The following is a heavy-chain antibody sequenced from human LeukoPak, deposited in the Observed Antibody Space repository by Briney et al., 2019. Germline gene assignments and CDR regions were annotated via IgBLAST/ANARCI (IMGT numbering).Heavy chain of an antibody. V-gene: IGHV1-46*01. CDR2: INPSGGST. J-gene: IGHJ4*02. D-gene: IGHD3-9*01. CDR1: GYTFTIYY. CDR3: ARVGYDILTGYYIAGKIDYFDY. Sequence: GASVKVSCKASGYTFTIYYMHWVRQAPGQGLEWMGIINPSGGSTSYAQKFQGRVTMTRDMSTSTVYMELSSLRSEDTAVYYCARVGYDILTGYYIAGKIDYFDYWGQGTLVTVSS.